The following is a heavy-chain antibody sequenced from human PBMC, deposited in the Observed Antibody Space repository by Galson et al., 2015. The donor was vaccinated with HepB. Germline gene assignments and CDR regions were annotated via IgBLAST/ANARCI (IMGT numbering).Heavy chain of an antibody. CDR3: ARDWAVAVRYFDSSGGDWFDP. J-gene: IGHJ5*02. CDR1: GFTFSSYE. D-gene: IGHD3-9*01. CDR2: ISSSGSTI. Sequence: SLRLSCAASGFTFSSYEMNWVRQAPGKGLEWVSYISSSGSTIYYADSVKGRFTISRDNAKNSLYLQMNSLRAEDTAVYYCARDWAVAVRYFDSSGGDWFDPWGQGTLVTVSS. V-gene: IGHV3-48*03.